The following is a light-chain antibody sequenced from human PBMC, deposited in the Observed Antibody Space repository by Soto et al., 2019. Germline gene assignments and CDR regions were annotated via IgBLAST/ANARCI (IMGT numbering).Light chain of an antibody. CDR1: SSDVGGYKY. V-gene: IGLV2-14*01. CDR2: EVS. J-gene: IGLJ1*01. Sequence: QSALAQPASVSGSPGQSITISCTGTSSDVGGYKYVSWYQQQPGRAPKLILYEVSNRPSGVAHRFSGSKSGNTASLTISGLQAEDEADYYCSSFTSSITYVFGTGTQGHRP. CDR3: SSFTSSITYV.